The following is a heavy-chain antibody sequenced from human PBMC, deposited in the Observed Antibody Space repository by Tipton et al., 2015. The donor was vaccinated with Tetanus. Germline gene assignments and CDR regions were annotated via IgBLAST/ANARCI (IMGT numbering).Heavy chain of an antibody. J-gene: IGHJ4*02. Sequence: AASGFTFSSYAMHWVRQAPGKGLEWVAVISYDGSNKYYADSVKGRFTISRDNSKNTLYLQMNSLRAEDTAVYYCARDLADLGYCSGGSCAWDYWGQGTLVTVSS. D-gene: IGHD2-15*01. V-gene: IGHV3-30-3*01. CDR1: GFTFSSYA. CDR2: ISYDGSNK. CDR3: ARDLADLGYCSGGSCAWDY.